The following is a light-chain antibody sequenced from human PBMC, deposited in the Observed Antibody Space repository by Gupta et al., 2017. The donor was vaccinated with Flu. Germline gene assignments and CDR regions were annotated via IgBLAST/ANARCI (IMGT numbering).Light chain of an antibody. CDR2: AAS. V-gene: IGKV3-11*01. Sequence: EIVFTPSPATLSWSPGERATLSCRASQSVSSYLAWYQQKPGQAPRLLIYAASNRANGIPARFSGSGSGTDFTLTISSLEPEDFAVYYCQQRSNWPPSFGQGTKLESK. CDR1: QSVSSY. J-gene: IGKJ2*03. CDR3: QQRSNWPPS.